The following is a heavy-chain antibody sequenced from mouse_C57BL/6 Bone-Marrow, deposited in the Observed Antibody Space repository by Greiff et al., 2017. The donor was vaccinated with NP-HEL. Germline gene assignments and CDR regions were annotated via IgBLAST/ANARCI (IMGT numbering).Heavy chain of an antibody. Sequence: VQLQQSGPVLVKPGASVKMSCKASGYTFTDYYMNWVKQSHGKSLEWIGVINPYNGGTSYNQKFKGKATLTVDKSSSTAYMELNSLTSEDSAIYYCARYYYSNYDYWGQGTTLTVSS. CDR1: GYTFTDYY. V-gene: IGHV1-19*01. CDR3: ARYYYSNYDY. D-gene: IGHD2-5*01. J-gene: IGHJ2*01. CDR2: INPYNGGT.